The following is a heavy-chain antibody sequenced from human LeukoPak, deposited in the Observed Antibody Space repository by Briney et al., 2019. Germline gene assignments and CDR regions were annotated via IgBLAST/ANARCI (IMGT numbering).Heavy chain of an antibody. CDR2: FSWNSDTI. J-gene: IGHJ6*03. CDR1: GFTFDDYA. CDR3: AKSGVFQGYYFYYMDV. D-gene: IGHD2-21*01. V-gene: IGHV3-9*01. Sequence: PGGSLRLSCAVSGFTFDDYAMHWVRLVPGKGLEWVSGFSWNSDTIGYGDSVKGRFTISRDNAKNSLYLQMNSPRPEDTALYYCAKSGVFQGYYFYYMDVWGKGTTVTISS.